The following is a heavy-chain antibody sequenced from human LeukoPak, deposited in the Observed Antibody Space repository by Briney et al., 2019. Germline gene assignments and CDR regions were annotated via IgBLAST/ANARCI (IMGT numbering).Heavy chain of an antibody. CDR1: GFTFSSYA. D-gene: IGHD6-6*01. CDR2: ISYDGTSE. J-gene: IGHJ6*03. Sequence: PGGSLRLSCAASGFTFSSYAMFWVRQAPGKGLEGVTVISYDGTSEYYADSVKGRFTISRDNSENTLYLQMNSLRPEDTAVYYCARDLYSRSSGEYMDVWGKGTMVTVSS. V-gene: IGHV3-30-3*01. CDR3: ARDLYSRSSGEYMDV.